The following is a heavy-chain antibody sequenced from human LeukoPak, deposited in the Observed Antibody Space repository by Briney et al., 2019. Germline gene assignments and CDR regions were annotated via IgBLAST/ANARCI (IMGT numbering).Heavy chain of an antibody. CDR3: TAEKDGSPHY. CDR2: IYYTGST. Sequence: SETLSLTCTVSRGSVSSSTYYWSWVRQPPGKGLEWIASIYYTGSTYYDPSLKSRVTISLDMSKNEFFLTMTSVTAADTAVYFCTAEKDGSPHYWGQGTQVTVSS. D-gene: IGHD5-24*01. V-gene: IGHV4-39*07. CDR1: RGSVSSSTYY. J-gene: IGHJ4*02.